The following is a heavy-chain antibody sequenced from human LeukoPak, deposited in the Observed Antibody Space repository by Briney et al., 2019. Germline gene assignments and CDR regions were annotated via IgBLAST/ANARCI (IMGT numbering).Heavy chain of an antibody. V-gene: IGHV6-1*01. CDR1: GDSVSSNSAA. D-gene: IGHD5-12*01. CDR3: ARDGPLSLPRGYSGYDHLAYFDY. J-gene: IGHJ4*02. CDR2: TYYRSKWYN. Sequence: SQTLSLTCAISGDSVSSNSAAWNWIRQSPSRGLEWLGRTYYRSKWYNDYAVSVKSRITINPDTSKNQFSLQLNSVTPEDTAVYYCARDGPLSLPRGYSGYDHLAYFDYWGQGTLVTVSS.